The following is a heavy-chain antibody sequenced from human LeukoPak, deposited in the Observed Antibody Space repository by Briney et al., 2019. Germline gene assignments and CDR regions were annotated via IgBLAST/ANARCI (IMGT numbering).Heavy chain of an antibody. V-gene: IGHV3-30*02. CDR2: IRYDGSNK. Sequence: GGSLRLSCAASGFTFSSYAMSWVRQAPGKGLEWVAFIRYDGSNKYYADSVKGRFTISRDNSKNTLYLQMNSLRAEDTAVYYCAKDKKPKDAFDIWGQGTMVTVSS. J-gene: IGHJ3*02. CDR1: GFTFSSYA. CDR3: AKDKKPKDAFDI.